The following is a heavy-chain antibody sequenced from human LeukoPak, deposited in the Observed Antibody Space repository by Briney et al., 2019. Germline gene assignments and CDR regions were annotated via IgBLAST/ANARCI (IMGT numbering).Heavy chain of an antibody. CDR3: ARDKGSTWYANLDY. D-gene: IGHD6-13*01. J-gene: IGHJ4*02. V-gene: IGHV4-4*07. CDR1: GDSISNNY. Sequence: SETLSLTCTASGDSISNNYWSWIRQPAGKGLEWIGRIYTTGSTNYNPSLKSRVTMSVDTSKSQFSLKLSSVTAADTAVYYCARDKGSTWYANLDYWGQGTLITVSS. CDR2: IYTTGST.